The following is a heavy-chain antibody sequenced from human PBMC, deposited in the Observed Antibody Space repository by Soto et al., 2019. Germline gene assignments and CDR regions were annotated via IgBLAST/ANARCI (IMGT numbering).Heavy chain of an antibody. D-gene: IGHD1-26*01. CDR1: GGSFSGYY. CDR3: ARRVGATWYAYYYYYYGMDV. Sequence: SETLSLTCAVYGGSFSGYYWSWIRQPPGKGLEWIGEINHSGSTNYNPSLKSRVTISVDTSKNQFSLKLSSVTAADTAVYYCARRVGATWYAYYYYYYGMDVWGQGTTVTVSS. CDR2: INHSGST. J-gene: IGHJ6*02. V-gene: IGHV4-34*01.